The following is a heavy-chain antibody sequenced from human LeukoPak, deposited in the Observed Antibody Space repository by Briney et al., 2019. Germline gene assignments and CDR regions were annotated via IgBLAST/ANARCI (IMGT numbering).Heavy chain of an antibody. CDR2: IKQDGSEK. V-gene: IGHV3-7*01. D-gene: IGHD3-16*02. Sequence: PGGSLTLSCAASGFTFSSYWMSWVRQAPGKGLEWVANIKQDGSEKYYVDSVKGRFTISRDNAKNSLYLQMNSLRAEDTAVYYCARQQRPWYVWGSYRHYYFDYWGQGTLVTVSS. CDR3: ARQQRPWYVWGSYRHYYFDY. J-gene: IGHJ4*02. CDR1: GFTFSSYW.